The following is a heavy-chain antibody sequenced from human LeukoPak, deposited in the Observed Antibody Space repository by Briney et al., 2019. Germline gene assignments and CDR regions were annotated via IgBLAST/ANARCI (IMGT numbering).Heavy chain of an antibody. D-gene: IGHD3-10*01. V-gene: IGHV3-74*01. CDR3: ARVVRGVIHY. J-gene: IGHJ4*02. CDR2: INSDGSST. Sequence: LVWVSRINSDGSSTSYADSVKGRFTISRDNAKNTLYLQMNSLRAEDTAVYYCARVVRGVIHYWGQGTLVTVSS.